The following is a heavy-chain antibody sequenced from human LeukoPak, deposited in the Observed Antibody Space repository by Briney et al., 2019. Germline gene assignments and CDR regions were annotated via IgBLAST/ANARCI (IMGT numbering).Heavy chain of an antibody. CDR2: ISWNSGSI. Sequence: GRSLRLSCAASGFTFDDYAMHWVRQAPGKGLEWVSGISWNSGSIGYADSVKGRFTTSRDNAKNSLYLQMNSLRAEDTALYYCAKDNYYDSSGYPDYWGQGTLVTVSS. D-gene: IGHD3-22*01. CDR3: AKDNYYDSSGYPDY. J-gene: IGHJ4*02. CDR1: GFTFDDYA. V-gene: IGHV3-9*01.